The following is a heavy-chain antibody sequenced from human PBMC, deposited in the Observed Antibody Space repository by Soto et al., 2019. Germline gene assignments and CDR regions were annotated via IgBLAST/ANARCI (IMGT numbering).Heavy chain of an antibody. CDR2: IYWDNDR. CDR1: GFSLSNSGVG. J-gene: IGHJ5*01. Sequence: QITLKESGPTLVEPTQTLTLTCSFSGFSLSNSGVGVGWFRQAPGKALECLGIIYWDNDRRYNPSLNDRLSITKDTSKNQVVVTLTYMEPVDTGTYYCAHRVSYSVSWDEDCFDSWGQGTPVAVS. CDR3: AHRVSYSVSWDEDCFDS. V-gene: IGHV2-5*02. D-gene: IGHD3-10*01.